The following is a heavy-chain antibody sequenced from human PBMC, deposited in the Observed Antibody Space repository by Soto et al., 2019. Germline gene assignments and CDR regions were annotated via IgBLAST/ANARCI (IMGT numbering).Heavy chain of an antibody. D-gene: IGHD3-22*01. CDR3: ARGYYYDSRKCLDY. CDR1: GFTFSSYA. CDR2: IWYDGSNK. V-gene: IGHV3-33*01. Sequence: QVQLVESGGGVVQPGRSLRLSCEASGFTFSSYAMHWVRKVQGKGREWVAVIWYDGSNKYYADSVKGRFTISRDNSKNTLYLQMNSLRAEDTAVYYCARGYYYDSRKCLDYWGQGTLVTVSS. J-gene: IGHJ4*02.